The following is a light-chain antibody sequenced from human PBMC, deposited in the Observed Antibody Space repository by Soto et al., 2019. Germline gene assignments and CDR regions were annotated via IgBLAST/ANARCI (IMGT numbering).Light chain of an antibody. CDR3: QHYNSFPST. CDR2: KAS. V-gene: IGKV1-5*03. Sequence: DIQMTQSPSTLSGSVGDRVTITCRASQTISSWLAWYQQKPGKAPKLLIYKASTLKSGVPSRFSGSGSGTEFTLTISSLQPDDFATYYCQHYNSFPSTFGQGRRLEIK. CDR1: QTISSW. J-gene: IGKJ5*01.